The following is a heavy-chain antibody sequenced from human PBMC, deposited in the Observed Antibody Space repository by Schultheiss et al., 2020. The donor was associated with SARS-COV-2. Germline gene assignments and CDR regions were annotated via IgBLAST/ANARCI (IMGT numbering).Heavy chain of an antibody. CDR1: GFTFDDYA. J-gene: IGHJ3*02. CDR3: AKDHSGYDRGAFDI. D-gene: IGHD5-12*01. Sequence: GGSLRLSCAASGFTFDDYAMHWVRQAPGKGLEWVSGISWNSGSIGYADSVKGRFTISRDNAKNSLYLQMNSLRAEDTALYYCAKDHSGYDRGAFDIWGQGTMVTVSS. CDR2: ISWNSGSI. V-gene: IGHV3-9*01.